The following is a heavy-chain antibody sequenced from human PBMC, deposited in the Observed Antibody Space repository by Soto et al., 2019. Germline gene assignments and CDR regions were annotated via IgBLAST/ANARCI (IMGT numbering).Heavy chain of an antibody. Sequence: GGSLRLSCAASGFTFSSYAMSWVRQAPGKGLEWVSAISGSGGSTYYADSVKGRFTISRDNSKNTLYLQMNSLRADDTAVYYCAVGPYSSPGGYFDYWGQGTLVTVSS. J-gene: IGHJ4*02. CDR1: GFTFSSYA. V-gene: IGHV3-23*01. D-gene: IGHD6-13*01. CDR2: ISGSGGST. CDR3: AVGPYSSPGGYFDY.